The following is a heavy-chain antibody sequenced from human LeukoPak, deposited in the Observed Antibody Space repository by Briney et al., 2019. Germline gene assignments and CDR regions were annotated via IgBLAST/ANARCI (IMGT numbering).Heavy chain of an antibody. J-gene: IGHJ5*02. V-gene: IGHV4-59*12. Sequence: SETLSLTCTVSGGSISSYYWSWMRQPPGKGLEWIGYISYSGSTNHNPSLKSRITISVETSQNLFSLNLRSVTAADTAVYYCARGGGFGEFPHNWSDPWGQGILVTVSS. CDR2: ISYSGST. CDR3: ARGGGFGEFPHNWSDP. D-gene: IGHD3-10*01. CDR1: GGSISSYY.